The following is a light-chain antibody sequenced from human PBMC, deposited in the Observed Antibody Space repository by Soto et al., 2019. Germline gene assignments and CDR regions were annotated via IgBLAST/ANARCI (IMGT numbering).Light chain of an antibody. V-gene: IGLV2-8*01. CDR2: EVS. CDR1: SSDVGGYNY. CDR3: ASYTGSDTLV. J-gene: IGLJ2*01. Sequence: QSALTQPPSASGSPGQSVTISCTGTSSDVGGYNYVSWYQQHPGKAPKLMIYEVSKRPSGVPDRLSGSKSGNTASLTVSGLQVEDEDDYYCASYTGSDTLVFGGGTQLTVL.